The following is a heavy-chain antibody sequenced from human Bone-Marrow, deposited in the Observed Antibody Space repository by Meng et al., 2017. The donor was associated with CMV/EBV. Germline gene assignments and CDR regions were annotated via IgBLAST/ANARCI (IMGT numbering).Heavy chain of an antibody. Sequence: GSLRLSCAVYGGSFSGYYWSWIRQPPGKGLEWIGEINHSGSTNYNPSLKSRVTISVDTSKNQFSLKLSSVTAEDTAVYYCAKDPSSTYYDFWSGYYYYYYGMDVWGQGTTVTVSS. CDR1: GGSFSGYY. V-gene: IGHV4-34*01. CDR2: INHSGST. D-gene: IGHD3-3*01. CDR3: AKDPSSTYYDFWSGYYYYYYGMDV. J-gene: IGHJ6*02.